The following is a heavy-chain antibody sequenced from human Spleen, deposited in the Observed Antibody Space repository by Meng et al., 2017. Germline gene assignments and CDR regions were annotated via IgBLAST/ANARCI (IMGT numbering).Heavy chain of an antibody. CDR2: INPNSGGT. Sequence: ASVKVSCKASGYTFTGYYMHWVRQAPGQGLEWMGRINPNSGGTNYAQKFQGRVTVTSDTSIGTAYMDLSGLRSDDTAVYYCARDFPDTAISFRHYGMDVWGQGTTVTVSS. V-gene: IGHV1-2*06. D-gene: IGHD5-18*01. CDR1: GYTFTGYY. J-gene: IGHJ6*02. CDR3: ARDFPDTAISFRHYGMDV.